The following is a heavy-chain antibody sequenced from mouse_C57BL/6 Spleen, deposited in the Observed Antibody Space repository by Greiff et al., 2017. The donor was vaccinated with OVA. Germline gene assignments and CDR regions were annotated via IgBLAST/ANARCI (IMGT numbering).Heavy chain of an antibody. D-gene: IGHD2-5*01. CDR3: ARLDSNWYFDV. CDR2: ISNLAYSI. CDR1: GFTFSDYG. V-gene: IGHV5-15*01. Sequence: EVMLVESGGGLVQPGGSLKLSCAASGFTFSDYGMAWVRQAPRKGPEWVAFISNLAYSIYYADTVTGRFTISRENAKNTLYLEMSSLRSEDTAMYYCARLDSNWYFDVWGTGTTVTVSS. J-gene: IGHJ1*03.